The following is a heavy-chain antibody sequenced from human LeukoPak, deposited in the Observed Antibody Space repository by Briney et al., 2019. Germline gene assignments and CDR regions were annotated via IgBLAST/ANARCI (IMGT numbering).Heavy chain of an antibody. CDR2: TYYRSKWYN. CDR1: GDNVSSNSAT. J-gene: IGHJ4*02. Sequence: SQTLSLTCAISGDNVSSNSATWNWIRQSPSRGLEWLGRTYYRSKWYNDYAVSVKSRMTIIPDTSKNQFSLQLNSVTPDDTALYYCAGDRGVGAAVFFDYWGLGTLVTVSS. D-gene: IGHD6-13*01. CDR3: AGDRGVGAAVFFDY. V-gene: IGHV6-1*01.